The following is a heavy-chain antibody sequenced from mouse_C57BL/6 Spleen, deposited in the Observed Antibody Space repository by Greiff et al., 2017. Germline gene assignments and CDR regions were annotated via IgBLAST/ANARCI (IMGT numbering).Heavy chain of an antibody. CDR2: INPNNGGT. CDR3: ARSGLMDDGSPSLFDY. CDR1: GYTFTDYN. Sequence: EVQLQQSGPELVKPGASVKMSCKASGYTFTDYNMHWVKQSHGKSLEWIGYINPNNGGTSYNQKFKGKATLTVNKSSSTAYMELRSLTSEDSAVYYCARSGLMDDGSPSLFDYWGQGTTLTVSS. J-gene: IGHJ2*01. D-gene: IGHD1-1*01. V-gene: IGHV1-22*01.